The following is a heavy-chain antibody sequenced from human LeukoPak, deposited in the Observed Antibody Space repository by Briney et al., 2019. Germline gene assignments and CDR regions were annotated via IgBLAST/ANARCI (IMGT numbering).Heavy chain of an antibody. D-gene: IGHD3-10*01. CDR2: FDPEDGET. Sequence: ASVKVSCKVSGYTLTELSMHWVRQAPGKGLEWMGGFDPEDGETIYAQKFQGRVTMTEDTSTDTACMEPSSLRSEDTAVYYCATLTMVRGVRSDYWGQGTLVTVSS. CDR1: GYTLTELS. CDR3: ATLTMVRGVRSDY. V-gene: IGHV1-24*01. J-gene: IGHJ4*02.